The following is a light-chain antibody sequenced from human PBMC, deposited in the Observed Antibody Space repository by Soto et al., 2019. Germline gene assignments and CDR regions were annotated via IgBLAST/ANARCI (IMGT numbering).Light chain of an antibody. V-gene: IGKV3-15*01. CDR1: QSVSSK. Sequence: EIVMTQSPATLSVSPGERATLSCRASQSVSSKLAWYQQKPGQAPRLLIHGASTRATGIPARFSGTGSGTEFTLTISSLQSEDFAGDYCQQYNNWPPITFGGGTKVEIK. CDR2: GAS. CDR3: QQYNNWPPIT. J-gene: IGKJ4*01.